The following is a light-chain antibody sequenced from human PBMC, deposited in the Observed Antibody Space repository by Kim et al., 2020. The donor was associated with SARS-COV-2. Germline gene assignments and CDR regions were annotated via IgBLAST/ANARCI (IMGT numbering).Light chain of an antibody. V-gene: IGKV3-15*01. CDR1: QSVSSN. J-gene: IGKJ1*01. CDR3: QQYNNWPPWT. Sequence: APGERATPSCRASQSVSSNLAWYQPKPGQAPRLLIYGASTRATGIPARFSGSGSGTEFTLTISSLQSEDFAVYYGQQYNNWPPWTFGQGTKVDIK. CDR2: GAS.